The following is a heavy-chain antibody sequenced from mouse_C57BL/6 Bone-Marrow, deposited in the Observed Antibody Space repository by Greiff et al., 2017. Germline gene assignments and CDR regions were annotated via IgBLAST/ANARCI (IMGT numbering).Heavy chain of an antibody. CDR1: GYTFTSYW. Sequence: VQLQQPGAELVRPGSSVKLSCKASGYTFTSYWMHWVKQRPIQGLEWIGNIDPSDSETHYNQKFKDKATLTVDKSSSTAYMQLSSLTSEDSAVYYCARDGLRQDYAMDYWGQGTSVTVSS. J-gene: IGHJ4*01. CDR3: ARDGLRQDYAMDY. V-gene: IGHV1-52*01. D-gene: IGHD2-4*01. CDR2: IDPSDSET.